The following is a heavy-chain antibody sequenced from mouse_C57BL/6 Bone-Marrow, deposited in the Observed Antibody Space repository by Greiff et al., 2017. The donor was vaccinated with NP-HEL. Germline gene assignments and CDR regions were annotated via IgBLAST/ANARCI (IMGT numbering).Heavy chain of an antibody. J-gene: IGHJ4*01. CDR3: ARWRLLPEDYAMDY. Sequence: EVQRVESGGGLVKPGGSLKLSCAASGFTFSDYGMHWVRQAPEKGLEWVAYISSGSSTIYYAATVKGRFTISSDNAKNTLFLQMTSLRSEDTAMYYCARWRLLPEDYAMDYWGQGTSVTVSS. V-gene: IGHV5-17*01. CDR1: GFTFSDYG. CDR2: ISSGSSTI. D-gene: IGHD2-3*01.